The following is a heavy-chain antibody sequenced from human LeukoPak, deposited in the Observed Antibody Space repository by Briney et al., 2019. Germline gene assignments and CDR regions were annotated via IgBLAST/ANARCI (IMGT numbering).Heavy chain of an antibody. CDR2: IYYSGST. D-gene: IGHD3-10*01. CDR3: ARNPGSGSPVDFDY. Sequence: SETLSLTCTVSGGSISSYYWSWIRQPPGKGLEWIGYIYYSGSTNYNPSLKSRVTISVDTSKNQFSLKLSSVTAADTAVYYCARNPGSGSPVDFDYWGQGTLVTVSS. CDR1: GGSISSYY. J-gene: IGHJ4*02. V-gene: IGHV4-59*01.